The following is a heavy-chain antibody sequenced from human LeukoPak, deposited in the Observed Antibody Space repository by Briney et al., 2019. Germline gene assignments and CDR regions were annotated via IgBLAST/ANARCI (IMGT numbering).Heavy chain of an antibody. CDR3: AIVADTAMVMNYYGMDV. D-gene: IGHD5-18*01. Sequence: ASVKVSCKASGYTFTGYYMHWVRQAPGQGLEWMGWINPNSGGTNYAQKFQGRVTMTRDTSISTAYMELSRLRSDDTAVYDCAIVADTAMVMNYYGMDVWGQGTTVTVSS. CDR2: INPNSGGT. CDR1: GYTFTGYY. J-gene: IGHJ6*02. V-gene: IGHV1-2*02.